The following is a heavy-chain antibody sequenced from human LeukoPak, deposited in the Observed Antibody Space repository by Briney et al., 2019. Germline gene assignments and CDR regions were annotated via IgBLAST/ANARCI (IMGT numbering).Heavy chain of an antibody. CDR1: GFIFGNYA. D-gene: IGHD3-16*01. V-gene: IGHV3-23*01. CDR2: ISGSGVTI. Sequence: QPGGSLRLSCAASGFIFGNYAMSWVRQAPGKGLEWVSVISGSGVTIDYADSVMGRFTISRDNSKNTLYLQLDSLRAEDTAVYFCAKGLWGAYYYGMDVWGQGTTVTVSS. J-gene: IGHJ6*02. CDR3: AKGLWGAYYYGMDV.